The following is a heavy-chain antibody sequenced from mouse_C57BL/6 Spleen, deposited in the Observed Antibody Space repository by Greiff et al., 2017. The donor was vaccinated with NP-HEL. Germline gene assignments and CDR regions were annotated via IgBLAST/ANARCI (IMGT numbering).Heavy chain of an antibody. J-gene: IGHJ2*01. CDR1: GYTFTSYW. V-gene: IGHV1-53*01. CDR2: INPSNGGT. D-gene: IGHD1-1*01. CDR3: ARSTTVVATDY. Sequence: QVQLQQSGTELVKPGASVKLSCKASGYTFTSYWMHWVKQRPGQGLEWIGNINPSNGGTNYNEKFKSKATLTVDKSSSPAYMQLSSLTSEDSAVYYCARSTTVVATDYWGQGTTLTVSS.